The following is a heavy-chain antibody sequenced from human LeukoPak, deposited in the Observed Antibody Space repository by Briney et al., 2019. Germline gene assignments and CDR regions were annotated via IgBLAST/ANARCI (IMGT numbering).Heavy chain of an antibody. CDR3: ATIPTGGLVRAGVIDV. D-gene: IGHD2-21*01. V-gene: IGHV3-21*01. J-gene: IGHJ6*01. Sequence: GGSLRLSCSASGFTFSRHHMTWVRQAPGKGLEWVSSISAASTFIEDADSVKGRFTISRDNAKNSVYLQMDSLKDEDTAGYYCATIPTGGLVRAGVIDVWGQGTTVTVSS. CDR2: ISAASTFI. CDR1: GFTFSRHH.